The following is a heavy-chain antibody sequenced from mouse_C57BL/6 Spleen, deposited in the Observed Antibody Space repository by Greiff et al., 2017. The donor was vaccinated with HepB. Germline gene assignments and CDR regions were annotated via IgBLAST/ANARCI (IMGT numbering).Heavy chain of an antibody. CDR2: INPYNGGT. CDR1: GYTFTDYY. Sequence: EVQLQESGPVLVKPGASVKMSCKASGYTFTDYYMNWVKQSHGKSLEWIGVINPYNGGTSYNQKFKGKATLTVDKSSSTAYMELNSLTSEDSAVYYCAREGSNYPCWGQGTLVTVSA. V-gene: IGHV1-19*01. J-gene: IGHJ3*01. D-gene: IGHD2-5*01. CDR3: AREGSNYPC.